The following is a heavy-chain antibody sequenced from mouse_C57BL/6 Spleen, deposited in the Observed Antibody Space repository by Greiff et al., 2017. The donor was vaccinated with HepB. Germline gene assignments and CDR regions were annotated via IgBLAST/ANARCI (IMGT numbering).Heavy chain of an antibody. CDR1: GFNIKDYY. CDR3: ARRGGSSYAWFAY. Sequence: VHVKQSGAELVKPGASVKLSCTASGFNIKDYYMHWVKQRTEQGLEWIGRIDPEDGETKYAPKFQGKATITADTSSNTAYLQLSSLTSEDTAVYYCARRGGSSYAWFAYWGQGTLVTVSA. D-gene: IGHD1-1*01. CDR2: IDPEDGET. J-gene: IGHJ3*01. V-gene: IGHV14-2*01.